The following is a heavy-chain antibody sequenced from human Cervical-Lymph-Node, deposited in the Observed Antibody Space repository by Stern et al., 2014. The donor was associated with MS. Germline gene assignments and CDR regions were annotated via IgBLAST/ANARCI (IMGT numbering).Heavy chain of an antibody. CDR2: ISSSSSYI. CDR1: GFTFSSYS. J-gene: IGHJ4*02. Sequence: EVQLGESGGGLVKPGGSLRLSCASSGFTFSSYSMNWVRQAPGKGLEWVSSISSSSSYISYADSVKARFTISRDNAKNSLYLQMNSLRAEDTAVYYCARDSSSWYCVDSWGQGTLVTVSS. D-gene: IGHD6-13*01. V-gene: IGHV3-21*01. CDR3: ARDSSSWYCVDS.